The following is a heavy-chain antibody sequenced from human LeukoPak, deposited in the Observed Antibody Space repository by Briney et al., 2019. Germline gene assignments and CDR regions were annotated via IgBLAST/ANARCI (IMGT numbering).Heavy chain of an antibody. Sequence: SETLSLACTVSGGSISSYYWSWVRQPPGKGLEWVGYIYHSGSTNYNPSLQSRVTISADTSKNQFPLRLSSVTAADTAVYYCARGGGYSFTYYYYHAVDVWGQGTTVTGSS. CDR3: ARGGGYSFTYYYYHAVDV. D-gene: IGHD5-18*01. V-gene: IGHV4-59*01. J-gene: IGHJ6*02. CDR2: IYHSGST. CDR1: GGSISSYY.